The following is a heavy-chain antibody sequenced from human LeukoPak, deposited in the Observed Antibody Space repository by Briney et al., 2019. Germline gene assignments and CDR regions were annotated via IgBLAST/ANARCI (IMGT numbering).Heavy chain of an antibody. Sequence: SETLSLTCTVSGGSISSSNWWSWVRQPPGKGLEWIGEIYHSGSTNYNPSLKSRVTISVDRSKNQFSLKLSSVTAADTAVYYCASLGGYRLFGYWGQGTLVTVSS. D-gene: IGHD1-26*01. J-gene: IGHJ4*02. V-gene: IGHV4-4*02. CDR1: GGSISSSNW. CDR2: IYHSGST. CDR3: ASLGGYRLFGY.